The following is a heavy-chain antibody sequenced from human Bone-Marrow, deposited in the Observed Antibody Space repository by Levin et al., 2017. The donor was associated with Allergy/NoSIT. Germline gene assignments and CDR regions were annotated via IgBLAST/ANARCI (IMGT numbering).Heavy chain of an antibody. J-gene: IGHJ6*02. Sequence: PGGSLRLSCAASGFIFSTYEMNWVRQAPGKGLKWVSYISSSGSSTYYADSVKGRFTISRDNAKNSLYLQMNSLRAEDTAVYYCARDKPATGYSYYYGMDVWGQGTTVTVSS. CDR2: ISSSGSST. D-gene: IGHD3-9*01. CDR1: GFIFSTYE. CDR3: ARDKPATGYSYYYGMDV. V-gene: IGHV3-48*03.